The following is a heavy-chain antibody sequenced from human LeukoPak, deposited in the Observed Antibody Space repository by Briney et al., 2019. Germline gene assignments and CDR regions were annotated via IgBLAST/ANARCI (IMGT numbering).Heavy chain of an antibody. CDR1: GFTFSSYS. D-gene: IGHD6-13*01. CDR3: ASGALSSSSWYPDAFDI. Sequence: GGSLRLSCAASGFTFSSYSMNWVRQAPGKGLEWVSYISSSSSTIYYADSVKGRFTISRDNAKNSLYLQMNSLRAEDTAVYYCASGALSSSSWYPDAFDIWGQGTMVTVSS. CDR2: ISSSSSTI. J-gene: IGHJ3*02. V-gene: IGHV3-48*04.